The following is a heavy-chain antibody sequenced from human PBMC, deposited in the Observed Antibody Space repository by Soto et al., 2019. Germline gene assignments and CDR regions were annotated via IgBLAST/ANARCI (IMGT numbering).Heavy chain of an antibody. J-gene: IGHJ4*02. CDR3: ARESPPVDD. Sequence: ASVKVSCKASGYTFSSYGISWVRQAPGQGLEWMGWISAYNGNTKYAQKLQGRVTMTTDTSTSTAYVELRSPRSDDTAMYYCARESPPVDDWGQGTLVTVSS. CDR2: ISAYNGNT. V-gene: IGHV1-18*01. CDR1: GYTFSSYG.